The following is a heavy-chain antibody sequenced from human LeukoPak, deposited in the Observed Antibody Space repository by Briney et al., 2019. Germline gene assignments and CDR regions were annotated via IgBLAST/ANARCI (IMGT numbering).Heavy chain of an antibody. J-gene: IGHJ4*02. CDR2: ISYDGSNK. CDR3: ARSDYSSSQVDY. D-gene: IGHD6-6*01. Sequence: PGRSLRLSCAASGFTFSSYALHWVRQPPGKGLEGVAVISYDGSNKYYADSVKGRFTISRDNSKNTLHLQMNSLRAEDTAVYYCARSDYSSSQVDYWGQGTLVTVSS. V-gene: IGHV3-30*04. CDR1: GFTFSSYA.